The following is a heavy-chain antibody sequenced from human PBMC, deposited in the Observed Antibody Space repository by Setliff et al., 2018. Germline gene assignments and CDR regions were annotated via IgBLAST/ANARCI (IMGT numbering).Heavy chain of an antibody. CDR3: ASYYYGSGSSYIPPHFDY. D-gene: IGHD3-10*01. Sequence: PVGSLRLSCTASGFTFGHYNMNWVRQAPGKGLEWVSSISDTTNFIYYADSVKGRFTISRDTAKNSLYLQMNSLRAEDSAVYYCASYYYGSGSSYIPPHFDYWGLGTLVTVSS. V-gene: IGHV3-21*01. CDR1: GFTFGHYN. CDR2: ISDTTNFI. J-gene: IGHJ4*02.